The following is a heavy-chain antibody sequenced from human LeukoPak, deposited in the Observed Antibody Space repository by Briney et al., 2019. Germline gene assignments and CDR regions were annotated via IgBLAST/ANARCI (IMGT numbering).Heavy chain of an antibody. D-gene: IGHD2-2*01. Sequence: ASVKVSCKASGYTFTSYDINWVRQATGQGLEWMGWMNPNSGKTGYAQKFQGRVTMTRNTSIGTAYMELNSLKFDDTAVYYCATGDGLVVPVSSAYYMDVWGKGTTVTVSS. CDR3: ATGDGLVVPVSSAYYMDV. J-gene: IGHJ6*03. CDR2: MNPNSGKT. V-gene: IGHV1-8*01. CDR1: GYTFTSYD.